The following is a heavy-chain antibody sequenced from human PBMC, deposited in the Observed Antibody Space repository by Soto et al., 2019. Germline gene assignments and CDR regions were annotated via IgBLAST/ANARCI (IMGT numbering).Heavy chain of an antibody. CDR2: ISAYSGST. V-gene: IGHV1-18*01. D-gene: IGHD6-13*01. J-gene: IGHJ4*02. Sequence: QVQLVQSGAEVKKPGASVKVSCKASGYTFTSYGISWVRQAPGQGLEWMGWISAYSGSTNYAQKHQGRVTMTTDTSTSTAYMELRSLRSDDTAVYYCARSIAAAVDFDYWAREPWSPSPQ. CDR1: GYTFTSYG. CDR3: ARSIAAAVDFDY.